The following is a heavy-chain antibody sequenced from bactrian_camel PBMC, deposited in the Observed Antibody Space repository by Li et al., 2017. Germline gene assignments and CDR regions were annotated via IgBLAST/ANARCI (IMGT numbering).Heavy chain of an antibody. J-gene: IGHJ4*01. Sequence: HVQLVESGGKTVQTGGSLRLSCQASGYHHSAYCLAWFRQAPGKEREGVAGIWTYDGRTSSADSVKGRFTISRDNAKPTMYLQMDNLQPEDTAMYYCASRRNSYCSIDTLRPTGFLYWGQGTQVTVS. V-gene: IGHV3S1*01. CDR1: GYHHSAYC. D-gene: IGHD3*01. CDR2: IWTYDGRT. CDR3: ASRRNSYCSIDTLRPTGFLY.